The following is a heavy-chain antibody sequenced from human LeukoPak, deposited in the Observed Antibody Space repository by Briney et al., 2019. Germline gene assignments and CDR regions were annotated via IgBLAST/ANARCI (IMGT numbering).Heavy chain of an antibody. CDR2: ISGSGGST. CDR1: GFTFSSHV. V-gene: IGHV3-23*01. Sequence: GGSLRLSCAASGFTFSSHVMSWVRQAPGKGLEWVSAISGSGGSTYYADSVKGRFTISRDNSKNTLYLQMNSLRAEDTAVYYCAKDSTSSSWFDYYYYGMDVWGQGTTVTVSS. CDR3: AKDSTSSSWFDYYYYGMDV. J-gene: IGHJ6*02. D-gene: IGHD6-13*01.